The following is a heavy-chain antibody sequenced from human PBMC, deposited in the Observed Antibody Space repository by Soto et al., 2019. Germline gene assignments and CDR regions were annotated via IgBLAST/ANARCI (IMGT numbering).Heavy chain of an antibody. Sequence: QVQLVESGGGVVQPGRSLRLSCAASGFTFSSYAMHWVRQAPGKGLEWVAVISYDGSNKYYADSVKGRFTISRDNSKNTLYLQMNSLRAEDTDVYYCASPIVATIRGAFDYWGQGTLVTVSS. V-gene: IGHV3-30-3*01. D-gene: IGHD5-12*01. CDR1: GFTFSSYA. CDR3: ASPIVATIRGAFDY. CDR2: ISYDGSNK. J-gene: IGHJ4*02.